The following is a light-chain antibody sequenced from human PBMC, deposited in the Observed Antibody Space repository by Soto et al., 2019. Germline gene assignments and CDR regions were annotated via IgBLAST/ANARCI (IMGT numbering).Light chain of an antibody. CDR3: CSYTSSTIYV. CDR1: SSDVGGYNY. Sequence: QSALTQPASVSGSPGQSIAISCTGTSSDVGGYNYVSWYQQHPGKAPKLMIYDVTSRPSGVSDRFSGSKSGTTASLTISWLQAEDEADYYCCSYTSSTIYVFGTGTKAPS. J-gene: IGLJ1*01. V-gene: IGLV2-14*03. CDR2: DVT.